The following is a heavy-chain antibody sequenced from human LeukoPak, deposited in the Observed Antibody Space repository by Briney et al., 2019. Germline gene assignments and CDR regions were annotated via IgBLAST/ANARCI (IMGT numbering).Heavy chain of an antibody. J-gene: IGHJ4*02. V-gene: IGHV3-23*01. CDR3: ARFTGGNFDS. D-gene: IGHD1-14*01. CDR2: FSSGDAHT. CDR1: GFTFSTYG. Sequence: GGSLRLSCAASGFTFSTYGMSWVRRTPGKGLEWVSAFSSGDAHTYSADSVKGRFTISRDNSKNTLYLQMNSLRAEDTAVYYCARFTGGNFDSWGQGTLVTVSS.